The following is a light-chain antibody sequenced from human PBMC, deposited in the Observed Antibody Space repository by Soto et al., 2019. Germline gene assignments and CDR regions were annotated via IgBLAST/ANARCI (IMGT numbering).Light chain of an antibody. V-gene: IGKV1-27*01. CDR3: QKYIRAPFT. CDR1: QGISNY. J-gene: IGKJ3*01. Sequence: DIQMTQSPSSLSASVGDRVTITCRASQGISNYLAWYQQKPGKVPKLLIYGSTNLQSGVPSRFXGSGSGTXXXXXXXXLQPEDVATYYCQKYIRAPFTFGPGTKVDIK. CDR2: GST.